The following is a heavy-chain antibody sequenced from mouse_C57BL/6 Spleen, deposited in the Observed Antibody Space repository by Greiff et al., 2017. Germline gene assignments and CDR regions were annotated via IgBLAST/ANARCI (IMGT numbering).Heavy chain of an antibody. CDR1: GYTFTSYT. CDR3: ARSGDYDGPWFAY. V-gene: IGHV1-4*01. CDR2: INPSSGYT. J-gene: IGHJ3*01. Sequence: QVQLQQSGAELARPGASVKMSCKASGYTFTSYTMHWVKQRPGQGLEWIGYINPSSGYTKYNQKFKDKATLTADKSSSTAYMQLSSLTSEDSAVYYCARSGDYDGPWFAYWGQGTLVTVSA. D-gene: IGHD2-4*01.